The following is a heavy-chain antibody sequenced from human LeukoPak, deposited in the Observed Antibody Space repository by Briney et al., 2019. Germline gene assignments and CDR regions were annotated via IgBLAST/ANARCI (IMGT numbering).Heavy chain of an antibody. CDR2: INHSGST. Sequence: SETLSLTCAVYGGSFSGYYWSWIRQPPGKGLEWIGEINHSGSTNYNASLKSRVTISVDTSKNQFSLRLSSVTAADTAVYYCAPRGDIEHSYGYGKWFAPWGQGTRVTVSS. D-gene: IGHD5-18*01. V-gene: IGHV4-34*01. CDR1: GGSFSGYY. CDR3: APRGDIEHSYGYGKWFAP. J-gene: IGHJ5*02.